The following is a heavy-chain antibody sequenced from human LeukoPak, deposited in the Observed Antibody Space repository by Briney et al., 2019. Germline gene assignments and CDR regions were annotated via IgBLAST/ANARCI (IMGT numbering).Heavy chain of an antibody. CDR2: IYYSGST. D-gene: IGHD5-18*01. CDR1: GGSISSSSYY. V-gene: IGHV4-39*07. J-gene: IGHJ4*02. CDR3: ARDSGYSYGSEETTGVDY. Sequence: SETLSLTCTVSGGSISSSSYYWGWIRQPPGKGLEWIGSIYYSGSTYYNPSLKSRVTISVDTSKNQFSLKLSSVTAADTAVYYCARDSGYSYGSEETTGVDYWGQGTLVTVSS.